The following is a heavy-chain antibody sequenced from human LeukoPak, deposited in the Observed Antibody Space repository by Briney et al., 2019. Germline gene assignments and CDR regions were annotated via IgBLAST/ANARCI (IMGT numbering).Heavy chain of an antibody. J-gene: IGHJ4*02. CDR1: GFTFSNAW. CDR3: TTYPRGAIRY. CDR2: IKSKTDGGTT. D-gene: IGHD2-21*01. V-gene: IGHV3-15*01. Sequence: GGSLRLSCAASGFTFSNAWMSWVRQAPGKGLEWVGHIKSKTDGGTTDYAAPVKGRFTISRDDSKNTLYLQMNSLKTEDTAVYYCTTYPRGAIRYWGQGTLVTVSS.